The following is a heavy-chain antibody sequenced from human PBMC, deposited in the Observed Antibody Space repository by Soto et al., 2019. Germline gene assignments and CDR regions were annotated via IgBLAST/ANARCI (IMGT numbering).Heavy chain of an antibody. CDR2: IWYDGTVE. CDR3: ARDPSTPYWRGPEDH. J-gene: IGHJ4*02. V-gene: IGHV3-33*01. CDR1: GFTFSNYG. Sequence: QVQLVESGGGVVQPGGSLRLSCEASGFTFSNYGMNWVRQAPGKGLQWVAIIWYDGTVERFADSVRGRFAISRDNSRNTLYLQMNSLRVEDTGVYYCARDPSTPYWRGPEDHWGQGSLVIVSS. D-gene: IGHD2-21*01.